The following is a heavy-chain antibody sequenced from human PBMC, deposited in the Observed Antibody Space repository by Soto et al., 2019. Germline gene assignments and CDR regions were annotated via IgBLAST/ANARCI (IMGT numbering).Heavy chain of an antibody. CDR2: MNPNSGNT. CDR3: AGEKVGTTGIDF. CDR1: GYTFTGYD. V-gene: IGHV1-8*01. D-gene: IGHD1-26*01. J-gene: IGHJ4*02. Sequence: QAQLVQSGAEVKKPGASVKVSCKASGYTFTGYDINWVRQATGQGLEWMGWMNPNSGNTGYAQNFQGRVTMTRDTSITTAYMELTSLRVVDSAVYYCAGEKVGTTGIDFWGQGTLVTVSS.